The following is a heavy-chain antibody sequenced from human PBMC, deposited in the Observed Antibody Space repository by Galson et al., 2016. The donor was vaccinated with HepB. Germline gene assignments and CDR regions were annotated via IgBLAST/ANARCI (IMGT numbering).Heavy chain of an antibody. CDR2: ISGSGDST. D-gene: IGHD5-24*01. CDR1: GFTFSSYA. V-gene: IGHV3-23*01. J-gene: IGHJ4*02. Sequence: SLRLSCAASGFTFSSYAMSWVRQAPGKGLEWVSAISGSGDSTYHADSVKGRFTISRDNSKNTLFLQMNTLRAEDTAVYYCAKEGRYNACLDYWGQGTLVTVSS. CDR3: AKEGRYNACLDY.